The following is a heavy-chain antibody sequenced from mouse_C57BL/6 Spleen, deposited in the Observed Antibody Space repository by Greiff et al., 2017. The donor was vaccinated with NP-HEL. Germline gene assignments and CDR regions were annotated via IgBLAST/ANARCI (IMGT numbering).Heavy chain of an antibody. D-gene: IGHD1-1*01. J-gene: IGHJ3*01. CDR1: GFNIKDDY. CDR2: IDPENGDT. Sequence: EVQLQQSGAELVRPGASVKLSCTASGFNIKDDYMHWVKQRPEQGLEWIGWIDPENGDTEYASKFQGKATITADTSSNTAYLQLSSLTSEDTAVYYCTVTTVVSYWGQGTLVTVSA. V-gene: IGHV14-4*01. CDR3: TVTTVVSY.